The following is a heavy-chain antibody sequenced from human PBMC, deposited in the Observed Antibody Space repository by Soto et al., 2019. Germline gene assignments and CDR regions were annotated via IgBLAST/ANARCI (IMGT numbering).Heavy chain of an antibody. J-gene: IGHJ3*02. D-gene: IGHD3-16*02. Sequence: PGESLKISCKGSGYSFTGYWIGWVRQMPGKGLEWLGTIYPGDSDTRYSPSFQGQVTISADKSISTAYLQWSSLKASDTAMYYCARTIRIMITFGGVIPPSDAFDIWGQGTMVTVSS. CDR1: GYSFTGYW. CDR3: ARTIRIMITFGGVIPPSDAFDI. V-gene: IGHV5-51*01. CDR2: IYPGDSDT.